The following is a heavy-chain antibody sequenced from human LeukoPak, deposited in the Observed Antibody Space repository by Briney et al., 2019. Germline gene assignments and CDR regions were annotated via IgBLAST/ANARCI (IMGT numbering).Heavy chain of an antibody. CDR2: LYRGGNT. J-gene: IGHJ4*02. CDR3: ARGGGAFCGTDCYRNFDS. CDR1: GFTVRSNY. D-gene: IGHD2-21*02. V-gene: IGHV3-66*01. Sequence: GSLRLSCAASGFTVRSNYMSWVRQAPGKGLEWVSVLYRGGNTYYADSVKGRFTISRDNSENTLSLQMNSLGVEDTAVYYCARGGGAFCGTDCYRNFDSWGQGTPVTVSS.